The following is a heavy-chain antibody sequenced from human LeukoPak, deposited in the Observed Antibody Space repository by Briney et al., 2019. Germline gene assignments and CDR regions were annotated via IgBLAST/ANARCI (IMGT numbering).Heavy chain of an antibody. D-gene: IGHD4-17*01. V-gene: IGHV3-48*01. CDR1: GFTFSSYS. CDR2: ISSSSSTI. J-gene: IGHJ4*02. CDR3: ARRAGRKNYGDYLYFDY. Sequence: PGGSLRLSCAASGFTFSSYSMNWVRQAPGKGLEWVSYISSSSSTIYYADSVKGRFTISRDNSKNTLYLQMNSLRAEDTAVYYCARRAGRKNYGDYLYFDYWGQGTLVTVSS.